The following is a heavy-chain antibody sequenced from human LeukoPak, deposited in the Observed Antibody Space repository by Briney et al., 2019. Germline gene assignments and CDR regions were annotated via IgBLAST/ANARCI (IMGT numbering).Heavy chain of an antibody. CDR2: INHSGST. CDR3: ARSVEGYCSGGSCYSYYYYMDG. CDR1: GGSFSGYY. Sequence: SETLFLTCAVYGGSFSGYYWSWIRQPPGKGLEGIGEINHSGSTNYNPSLKSRVTISVDTSKNQFSLKLSSVTAADTAVYYCARSVEGYCSGGSCYSYYYYMDGGGKGTTATVS. J-gene: IGHJ6*03. D-gene: IGHD2-15*01. V-gene: IGHV4-34*01.